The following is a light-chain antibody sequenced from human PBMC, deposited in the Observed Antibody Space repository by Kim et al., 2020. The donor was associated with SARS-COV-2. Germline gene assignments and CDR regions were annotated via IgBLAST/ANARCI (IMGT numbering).Light chain of an antibody. CDR3: QQSYSTPRT. CDR2: ASS. J-gene: IGKJ2*01. CDR1: QSISSY. V-gene: IGKV1-39*01. Sequence: SASVGDRVNITCRARQSISSYLDWYQQKPGKAPKLLIYASSSLQSGVTSRFSGSGSGTDFTLTISSLQPEDFATYYCQQSYSTPRTFGQGTKLEI.